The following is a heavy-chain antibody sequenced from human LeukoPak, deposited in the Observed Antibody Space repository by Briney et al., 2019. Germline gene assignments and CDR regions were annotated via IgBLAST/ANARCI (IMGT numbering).Heavy chain of an antibody. CDR1: GFTFSSYV. CDR3: AKAPAPYYYYYGMDV. J-gene: IGHJ6*02. CDR2: ISDNGVTR. V-gene: IGHV3-23*01. Sequence: GGSLRLSCAAAGFTFSSYVMNWVRQAPGKGLEWVSSISDNGVTRYYADSVKGRFTISRDNSDNTVYLQMNSLRAEDTAIYYCAKAPAPYYYYYGMDVWGQGTAVTVSS.